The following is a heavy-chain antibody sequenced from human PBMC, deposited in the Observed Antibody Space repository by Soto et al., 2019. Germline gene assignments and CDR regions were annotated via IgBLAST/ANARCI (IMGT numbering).Heavy chain of an antibody. D-gene: IGHD6-19*01. CDR3: ARQGRGWYSIS. CDR1: GFTFRTYA. J-gene: IGHJ5*02. CDR2: ISNGYSGGIT. V-gene: IGHV3-23*01. Sequence: EVQLLESGGGLVQPGGSLRLSCAASGFTFRTYAMSWVRQAPGKGLEWVSDISNGYSGGITHYADSVKGRFTISRDDSKDTVFLHMNSLRAEDTALYYCARQGRGWYSISWGQGTLVTFSS.